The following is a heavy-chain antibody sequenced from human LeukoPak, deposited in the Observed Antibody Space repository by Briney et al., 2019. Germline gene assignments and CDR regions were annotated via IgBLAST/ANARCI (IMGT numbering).Heavy chain of an antibody. CDR2: VNWNGGST. CDR1: GFTFDDYG. D-gene: IGHD6-13*01. CDR3: ARDGTDNFYYGMDV. V-gene: IGHV3-20*04. Sequence: GGSLRLSCAASGFTFDDYGMSWVRQAPGKGLEWISGVNWNGGSTGYADSVKGRFTISRDNAKNSLYLQMNSLRAEDTAVYYCARDGTDNFYYGMDVWGQGTTVTVSS. J-gene: IGHJ6*02.